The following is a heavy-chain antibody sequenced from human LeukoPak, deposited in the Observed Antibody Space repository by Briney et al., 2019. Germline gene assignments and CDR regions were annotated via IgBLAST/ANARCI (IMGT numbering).Heavy chain of an antibody. V-gene: IGHV4-61*01. CDR2: IYYSGSI. Sequence: SETLSLTCTVSGGSVSSGSYYWSWIRQPPGKGLEWIGYIYYSGSINYNPSLKSRVTISVDTSKNQFSLKLSSVTAADTAVYYCARDRGRGYCSGGSCPRRSWFDPWGQGTLVTVSS. CDR3: ARDRGRGYCSGGSCPRRSWFDP. J-gene: IGHJ5*02. CDR1: GGSVSSGSYY. D-gene: IGHD2-15*01.